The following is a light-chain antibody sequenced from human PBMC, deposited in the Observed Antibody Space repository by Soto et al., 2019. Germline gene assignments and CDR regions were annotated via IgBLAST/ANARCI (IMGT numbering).Light chain of an antibody. CDR2: GAS. J-gene: IGKJ2*01. CDR3: QQYDSSPPYT. V-gene: IGKV3-20*01. Sequence: EIVLTQSPGTLSLSPGERATLSCRASQSVSSSYLAWYQQKPGQAPRLLIYGASSRATGIPDRFSGSGSGTDFPLTISRLEPDDFAVYYCQQYDSSPPYTFGQGAKLEIK. CDR1: QSVSSSY.